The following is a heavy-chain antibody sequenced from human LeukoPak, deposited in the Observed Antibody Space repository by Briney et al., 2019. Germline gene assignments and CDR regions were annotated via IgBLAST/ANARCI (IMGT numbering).Heavy chain of an antibody. J-gene: IGHJ3*02. CDR2: IYYSGST. CDR3: ARKATGAFDI. Sequence: GSLRLSCTVSGFTVSTNSMSWVRQAPGKGLEWIGYIYYSGSTNYNPSLKSRVTISVDTSKNQFSLKLSSVTAADTAVYYCARKATGAFDIWGQGTMVTVSS. V-gene: IGHV4-59*02. D-gene: IGHD1-14*01. CDR1: GFTVSTNS.